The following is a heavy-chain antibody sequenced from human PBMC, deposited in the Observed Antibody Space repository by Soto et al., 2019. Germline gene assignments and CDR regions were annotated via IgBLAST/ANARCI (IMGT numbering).Heavy chain of an antibody. V-gene: IGHV3-21*01. CDR1: GFTFSSYS. CDR2: ISSSSSYI. J-gene: IGHJ5*02. CDR3: ARDLPGYCSGGSCYPWFDP. D-gene: IGHD2-15*01. Sequence: GGSLRLSCAASGFTFSSYSMNWVRQAPGKGLEWVSSISSSSSYIYYADSVKGRFTISRDNAKNSLYLQMNSLRAEDTAVYYYARDLPGYCSGGSCYPWFDPWGQGTLVTVSS.